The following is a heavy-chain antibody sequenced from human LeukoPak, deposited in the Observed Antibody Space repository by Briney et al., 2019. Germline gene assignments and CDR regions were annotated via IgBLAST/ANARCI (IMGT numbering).Heavy chain of an antibody. J-gene: IGHJ4*02. V-gene: IGHV3-23*01. Sequence: QPGGSLRLSCAASGFTFSSSAMSWVRQVPGKGLEWVSGISASGGSTSYADSVRGRFTISRDNSKNTLYVQMNSLRDEDTAVYYCAKWGDGYNKRGNGDGDYWGQGTLVTVSS. CDR3: AKWGDGYNKRGNGDGDY. CDR1: GFTFSSSA. D-gene: IGHD5-24*01. CDR2: ISASGGST.